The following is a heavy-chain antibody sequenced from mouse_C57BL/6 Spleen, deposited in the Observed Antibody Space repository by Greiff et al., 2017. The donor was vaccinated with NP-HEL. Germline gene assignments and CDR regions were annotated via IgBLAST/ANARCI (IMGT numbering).Heavy chain of an antibody. CDR1: GYTFTSYG. CDR2: IYPRSGNT. CDR3: AELTGPYYFDY. Sequence: QVQLQQSGAELARPGASVKLSCKASGYTFTSYGISWVKQSTGQGLEWIGEIYPRSGNTYYNEKFKGKATLTADKSSSTAYMELRSLTSEDSAVYFCAELTGPYYFDYWGQGTTLTVSS. V-gene: IGHV1-81*01. J-gene: IGHJ2*01. D-gene: IGHD4-1*01.